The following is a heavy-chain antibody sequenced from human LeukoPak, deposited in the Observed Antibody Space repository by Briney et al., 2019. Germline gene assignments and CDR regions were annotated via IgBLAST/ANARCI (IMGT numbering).Heavy chain of an antibody. J-gene: IGHJ4*02. CDR2: IYYSGST. CDR1: GGSISSNSYY. D-gene: IGHD3-22*01. Sequence: SETLSLTCTVSGGSISSNSYYWGWIRQPPGKGLEWIGSIYYSGSTNYNPSLKSRVTISVDTSKNHFSLKLSSVTAADTAVYYCARLYDSSGYYYPFDYWGQGTLVTVSS. CDR3: ARLYDSSGYYYPFDY. V-gene: IGHV4-39*07.